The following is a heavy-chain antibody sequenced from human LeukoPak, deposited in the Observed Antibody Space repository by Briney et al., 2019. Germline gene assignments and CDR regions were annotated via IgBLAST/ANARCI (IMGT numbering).Heavy chain of an antibody. D-gene: IGHD6-13*01. Sequence: KWSGPTLVNPTQTLTLTCTFSGFSLSTSGVGVGWIRQPPGKALEWLALIYWNDDKRYSPSLKSRLTITKDTSKNQVVLTMTNMDPVDTATYYCAHKVIAVAGTGWFDPWGQGTLVTVSS. CDR2: IYWNDDK. J-gene: IGHJ5*02. V-gene: IGHV2-5*01. CDR3: AHKVIAVAGTGWFDP. CDR1: GFSLSTSGVG.